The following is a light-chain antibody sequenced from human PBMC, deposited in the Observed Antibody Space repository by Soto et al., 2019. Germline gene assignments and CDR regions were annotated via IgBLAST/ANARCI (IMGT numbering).Light chain of an antibody. CDR2: ENN. CDR1: SSNIGNNY. CDR3: GTWDSSLSALYV. J-gene: IGLJ1*01. V-gene: IGLV1-51*01. Sequence: QSVLTQPPSVSAAPGQKVTISCSGSSSNIGNNYVSWYQQLPGTAPKVLIYENNKRPSGIPDRFSGSKSGTSATLGITGLQTGDEADYYCGTWDSSLSALYVFGTGTKVTVL.